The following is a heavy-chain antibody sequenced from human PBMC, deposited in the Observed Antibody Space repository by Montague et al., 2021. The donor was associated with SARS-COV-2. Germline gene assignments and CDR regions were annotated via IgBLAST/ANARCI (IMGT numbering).Heavy chain of an antibody. CDR1: GGSLSGYY. D-gene: IGHD3-10*01. V-gene: IGHV4-34*01. CDR3: ARVRYYGSGTSLGMDV. CDR2: INHSGST. J-gene: IGHJ6*02. Sequence: SETLSLTCAVYGGSLSGYYWSWIRQPPGKGLEWIGEINHSGSTNYNPSLKSRVTISVDTYKNQFSLKLSSVTAADTAVYYCARVRYYGSGTSLGMDVWGQGTMVTVSS.